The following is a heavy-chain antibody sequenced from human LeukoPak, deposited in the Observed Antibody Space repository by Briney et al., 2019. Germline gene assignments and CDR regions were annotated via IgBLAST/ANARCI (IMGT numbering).Heavy chain of an antibody. J-gene: IGHJ3*02. V-gene: IGHV3-23*01. CDR2: ITASDGRT. Sequence: PGGSLRLSCAASGFSFSSHAMSWVRQAPGKGLEWVSYITASDGRTWYPDSVKGRLTISRDNSKNMLYLQMNSLRAEDTAVYYCARDRRFPDDVFDIWGQGTMVTVSS. CDR3: ARDRRFPDDVFDI. CDR1: GFSFSSHA. D-gene: IGHD2-21*01.